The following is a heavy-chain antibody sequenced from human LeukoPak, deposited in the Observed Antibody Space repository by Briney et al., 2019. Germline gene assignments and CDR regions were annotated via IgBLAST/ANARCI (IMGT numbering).Heavy chain of an antibody. CDR3: ARRYNDFWSSGAFYYFDY. CDR2: IYPGDSDT. D-gene: IGHD3-3*01. CDR1: GYSFTSYW. Sequence: GESLKISCKGSGYSFTSYWIGWVRQMPGKGLEWMGIIYPGDSDTRYSPSFQGQVTISADKSISTAYLQWSSLKASDTAMYYCARRYNDFWSSGAFYYFDYWGQGTLVTVSS. V-gene: IGHV5-51*01. J-gene: IGHJ4*02.